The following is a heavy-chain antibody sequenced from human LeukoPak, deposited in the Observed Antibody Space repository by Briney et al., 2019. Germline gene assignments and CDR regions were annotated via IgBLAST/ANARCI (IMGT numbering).Heavy chain of an antibody. CDR3: ASQYGSGSYFDY. Sequence: PGGSLRLSCEASGFTVSSSYMSWVRQAPGKELEWVSVIYRGGSTYYADSVKGRFTISRDNSKNMLYLQMNSLRAEDTAVYYCASQYGSGSYFDYWGQGTLVTVSS. J-gene: IGHJ4*02. CDR2: IYRGGST. D-gene: IGHD3-10*01. V-gene: IGHV3-53*01. CDR1: GFTVSSSY.